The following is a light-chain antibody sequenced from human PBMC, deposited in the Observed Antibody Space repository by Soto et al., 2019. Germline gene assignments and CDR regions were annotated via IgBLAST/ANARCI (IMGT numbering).Light chain of an antibody. Sequence: EIVLTQSPGTLSLSPGERATLSCRASQTVSSSYLAWYQQKPGQAPRLLIYGASSRATGIPDRFSGSGSGTEFTLTISRLEPEDFAVYYCQQRITWPITFGQGTRLEIK. V-gene: IGKV3D-20*02. CDR1: QTVSSSY. CDR2: GAS. J-gene: IGKJ5*01. CDR3: QQRITWPIT.